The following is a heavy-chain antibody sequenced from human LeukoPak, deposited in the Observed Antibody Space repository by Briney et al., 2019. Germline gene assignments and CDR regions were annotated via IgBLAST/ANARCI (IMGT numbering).Heavy chain of an antibody. V-gene: IGHV3-23*01. D-gene: IGHD2-2*01. CDR3: AKDPYGTRYFDY. CDR2: PSGSGYNT. Sequence: PGGSLRLSCAASGFTFSSHALSWVRQAPGKGLEWVSSPSGSGYNTYYADSVKGRFTISRDNSKNTVYLQMNSLRAEDTVVYYCAKDPYGTRYFDYWGQGTLVTVSS. J-gene: IGHJ4*02. CDR1: GFTFSSHA.